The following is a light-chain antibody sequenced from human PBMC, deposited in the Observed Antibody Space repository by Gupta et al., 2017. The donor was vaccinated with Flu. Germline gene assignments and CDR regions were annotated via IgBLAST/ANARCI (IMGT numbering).Light chain of an antibody. V-gene: IGKV1-6*01. Sequence: AIEMTQSPASLSASVGDRVTITCRTSQDIRDDLGWYQQKPGRAPKLLIYAASSIASGVPSRFSGSGSGTDFSLTIDGLQPGDFATYYCQQDHNCPCPFGQGTKVEI. CDR3: QQDHNCPCP. CDR1: QDIRDD. CDR2: AAS. J-gene: IGKJ2*02.